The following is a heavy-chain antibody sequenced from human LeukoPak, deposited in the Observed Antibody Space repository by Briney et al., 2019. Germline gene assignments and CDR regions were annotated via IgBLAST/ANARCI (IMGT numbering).Heavy chain of an antibody. CDR2: ISDSGSRT. Sequence: GSLRLSCAASGFAFSSSDMSWVRQAPGKGLECVSVISDSGSRTYYADSVKGRFTISRDNSKNTLYLQINGLRAEDSAIYYCTTVRVEGAAGGVHVEGGQGTLVSVSS. D-gene: IGHD2-8*02. J-gene: IGHJ4*02. V-gene: IGHV3-23*01. CDR1: GFAFSSSD. CDR3: TTVRVEGAAGGVHVE.